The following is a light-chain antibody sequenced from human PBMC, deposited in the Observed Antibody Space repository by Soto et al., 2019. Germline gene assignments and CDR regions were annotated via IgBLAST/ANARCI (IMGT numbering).Light chain of an antibody. V-gene: IGKV3-20*01. CDR1: QSVSNNY. CDR2: GAS. CDR3: QQYGSWT. Sequence: EIVLAQSPGRLSLSPGGRATLSCRASQSVSNNYLAWYQQKPGQAPRLLIYGASNRATGIPDRFSGSGSGTDFTLTISRLEPEDFAVYYCQQYGSWTFGQGTKVDIK. J-gene: IGKJ1*01.